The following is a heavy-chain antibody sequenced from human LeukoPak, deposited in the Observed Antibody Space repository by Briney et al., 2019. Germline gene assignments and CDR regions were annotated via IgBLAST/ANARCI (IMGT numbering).Heavy chain of an antibody. V-gene: IGHV2-5*02. CDR3: AHRQHDILAGNHRAFDY. Sequence: ESGPTLVKPTQTLTLTCTFSGFSLTTSGLAVGWIRQPPGKALEWLALIYWDDDKRYSPSLKSRLTITKDTSKTQVVLIMTNMDPMDTATYYCAHRQHDILAGNHRAFDYWGQGTLVTVSS. CDR1: GFSLTTSGLA. D-gene: IGHD3-9*01. CDR2: IYWDDDK. J-gene: IGHJ4*02.